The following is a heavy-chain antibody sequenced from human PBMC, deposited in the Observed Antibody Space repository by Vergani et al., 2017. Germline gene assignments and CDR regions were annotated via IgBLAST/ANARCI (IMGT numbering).Heavy chain of an antibody. Sequence: EVQLLESGGNLIQPGGSLRLFCGASGFTFSSYAMTWVRLAPGKGLQWVSAIRGSGGNTFYTDSVKGRFTISRDNSKDTLYLQMNSLRVEDTAIYYCAKARDPNCKGCNCYSYYYGLDLWGQGTTVTVSS. D-gene: IGHD2/OR15-2a*01. CDR2: IRGSGGNT. CDR1: GFTFSSYA. CDR3: AKARDPNCKGCNCYSYYYGLDL. J-gene: IGHJ6*02. V-gene: IGHV3-23*01.